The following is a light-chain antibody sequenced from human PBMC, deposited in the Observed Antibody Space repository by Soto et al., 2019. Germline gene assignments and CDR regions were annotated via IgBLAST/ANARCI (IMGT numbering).Light chain of an antibody. CDR3: QHYNTYST. CDR1: QSISSW. J-gene: IGKJ1*01. CDR2: KAS. Sequence: DIQIAQFPSTLSAPVGDRVIISFRASQSISSWLAWYQQKPGKAPKLLIYKASSLESGVPSRFSGSGSGTEFTLTISSLQPDDFATYYCQHYNTYSTFGQGTKVDIK. V-gene: IGKV1-5*03.